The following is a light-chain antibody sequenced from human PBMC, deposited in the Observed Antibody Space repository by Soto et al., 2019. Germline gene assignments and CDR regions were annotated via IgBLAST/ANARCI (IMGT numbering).Light chain of an antibody. CDR3: QQRSDELT. CDR1: QSVDSY. J-gene: IGKJ1*01. Sequence: EIVLTHSPGPLSLSPGERATLSCRASQSVDSYLAGYQQKPGRATRLLIYDVFKRANGIPARFSGSATGTDFTLTISSLEPDDFAIYYCQQRSDELTCDQGTNVEAK. V-gene: IGKV3-11*01. CDR2: DVF.